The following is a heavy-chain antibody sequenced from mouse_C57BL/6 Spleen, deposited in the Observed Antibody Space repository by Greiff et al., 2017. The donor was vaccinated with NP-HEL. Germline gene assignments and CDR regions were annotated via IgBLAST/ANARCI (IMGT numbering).Heavy chain of an antibody. J-gene: IGHJ3*01. CDR3: TSSRQLRLPFAY. D-gene: IGHD3-2*02. CDR2: ISSGGDYI. V-gene: IGHV5-9-1*02. Sequence: EVMLVESGEGLVKPGGSLKLSCAASGFTFSSYAMSWVRQTPEKRLEWVAYISSGGDYIYYADTVKGRFTIYRDNARNTLYLQMSSLKSEDTAMYYCTSSRQLRLPFAYWGQGTLVTVSA. CDR1: GFTFSSYA.